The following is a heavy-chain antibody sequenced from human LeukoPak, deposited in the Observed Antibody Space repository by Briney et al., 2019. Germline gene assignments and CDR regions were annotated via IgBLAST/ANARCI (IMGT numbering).Heavy chain of an antibody. V-gene: IGHV1-69*13. J-gene: IGHJ4*02. Sequence: SVKVSCKASGGTFSSYAIRWVRQAPGQGLEWMGGIIPIFGTANYAQKFQGRVTITADESTSTAYMELSSLRSEDTAVYYCASSDYYGSGSYSRFGYWGQGTLVTVSS. D-gene: IGHD3-10*01. CDR1: GGTFSSYA. CDR2: IIPIFGTA. CDR3: ASSDYYGSGSYSRFGY.